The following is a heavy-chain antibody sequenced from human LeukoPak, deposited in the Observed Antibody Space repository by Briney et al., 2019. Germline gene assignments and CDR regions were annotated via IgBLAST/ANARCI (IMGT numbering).Heavy chain of an antibody. Sequence: GGSLRLSCAASGFTFSSYSMNWVRQAPGKGLEWVSSISSSSSYIYYADSVKGRFTISRDNAKNSLYLQMSSLRAEDTAVYYCARVWFGELFAALDVWGKGTTVTVSS. J-gene: IGHJ6*04. CDR3: ARVWFGELFAALDV. CDR1: GFTFSSYS. CDR2: ISSSSSYI. D-gene: IGHD3-10*01. V-gene: IGHV3-21*01.